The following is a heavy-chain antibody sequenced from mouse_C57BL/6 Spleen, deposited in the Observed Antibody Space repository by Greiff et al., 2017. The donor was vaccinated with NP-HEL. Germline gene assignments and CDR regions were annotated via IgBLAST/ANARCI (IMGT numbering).Heavy chain of an antibody. CDR3: ARRYYGSSHPFDY. CDR2: INPSSGYT. Sequence: VQLQQSGAELAKPGASVKLSCKASGYTFTSYWMHWVKQRPGQGLEWIGYINPSSGYTKYNQKFKDKATLTADKSSSTAYMQLSSLTYEDSAVYYCARRYYGSSHPFDYWGQGTTLTVSS. J-gene: IGHJ2*01. CDR1: GYTFTSYW. D-gene: IGHD1-1*01. V-gene: IGHV1-7*01.